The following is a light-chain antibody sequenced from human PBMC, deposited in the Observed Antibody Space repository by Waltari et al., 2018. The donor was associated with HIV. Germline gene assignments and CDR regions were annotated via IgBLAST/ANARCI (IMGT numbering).Light chain of an antibody. CDR1: QGLGNS. V-gene: IGKV1-NL1*01. CDR3: QQYLNGPLT. Sequence: DIQMTQSPSSLSASVGDRVSITCRASQGLGNSLAWYQQKLWNAPKFLLYGASRLESGVPSRFSGSGSGTDFTLTIDNLQPEDFATYYCQQYLNGPLTFGGGTKVEI. J-gene: IGKJ4*01. CDR2: GAS.